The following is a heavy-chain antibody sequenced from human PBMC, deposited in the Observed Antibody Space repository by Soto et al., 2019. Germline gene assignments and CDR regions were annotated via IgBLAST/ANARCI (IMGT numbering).Heavy chain of an antibody. CDR1: GFTVSSNY. D-gene: IGHD2-15*01. J-gene: IGHJ4*02. CDR3: AREGVVAASD. Sequence: EVQLVESGGGLVQPGGSLRLSCAASGFTVSSNYMSWVRQAPGKGLEWVSVIYSGGSTNYADSVKGRFTISRDNSKNTLYLQMSSRRTDDTAVYYYAREGVVAASDWGQGTLVTVSS. CDR2: IYSGGST. V-gene: IGHV3-66*01.